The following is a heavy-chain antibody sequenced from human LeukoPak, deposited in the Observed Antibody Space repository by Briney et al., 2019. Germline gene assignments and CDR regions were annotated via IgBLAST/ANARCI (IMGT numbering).Heavy chain of an antibody. CDR3: ARAAAGRAYYHYGMDV. J-gene: IGHJ6*02. CDR2: IKEDGTRK. D-gene: IGHD6-13*01. V-gene: IGHV3-7*03. Sequence: PGGSLRLSCAASGFTFSSHWMTWVRQAPGKGLEWVANIKEDGTRKNYMDSVKGRFTISRDNAKNTLDLQMNSLRAEDTAVYYCARAAAGRAYYHYGMDVWGQGTTVTVSS. CDR1: GFTFSSHW.